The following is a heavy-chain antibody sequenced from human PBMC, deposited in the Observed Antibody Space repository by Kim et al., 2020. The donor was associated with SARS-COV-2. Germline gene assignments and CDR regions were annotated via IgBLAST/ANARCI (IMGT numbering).Heavy chain of an antibody. Sequence: NYNPSLKSRVTVSVDTSKNQFSLKLSSVTAADTSVYYCARKTINWFDSWGQGALVTVSS. CDR3: ARKTINWFDS. V-gene: IGHV4-34*01. J-gene: IGHJ5*01. D-gene: IGHD3-9*01.